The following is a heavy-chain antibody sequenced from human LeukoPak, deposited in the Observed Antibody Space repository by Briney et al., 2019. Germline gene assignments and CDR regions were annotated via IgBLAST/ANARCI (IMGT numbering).Heavy chain of an antibody. V-gene: IGHV3-9*01. D-gene: IGHD6-13*01. CDR3: AKDGDSSSDPFFDY. CDR1: GFTFSTYS. J-gene: IGHJ4*02. Sequence: RPGGSLRLSCAASGFTFSTYSMNWVRQAPGKGLEWVSGISWNSGSIGYADSVKGRFTISRDNAKNSLYLQMNSLRAEDTALYYCAKDGDSSSDPFFDYWGQGTLVTVSS. CDR2: ISWNSGSI.